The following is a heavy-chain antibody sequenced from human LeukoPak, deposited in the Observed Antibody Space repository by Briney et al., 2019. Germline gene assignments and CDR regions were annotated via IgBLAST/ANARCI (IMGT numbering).Heavy chain of an antibody. CDR1: GYIFTNYW. CDR2: IHPGDCVT. J-gene: IGHJ5*02. D-gene: IGHD4-11*01. CDR3: ARAISVDYSSYVPINWFYP. Sequence: GESLKISCKGSGYIFTNYWISWVRQIPGKGLEWMGIIHPGDCVTRYSPSLQGQVTISADKSTSTAYLQWSSLKASDTAMYYCARAISVDYSSYVPINWFYPWGQGTMVTVSS. V-gene: IGHV5-51*01.